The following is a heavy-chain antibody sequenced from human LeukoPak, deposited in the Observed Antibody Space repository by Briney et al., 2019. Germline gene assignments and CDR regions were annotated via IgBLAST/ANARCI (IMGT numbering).Heavy chain of an antibody. J-gene: IGHJ4*02. Sequence: PSGNPSPPFALYCGAFCGLYLGWVPPPPRKGVGWIGEINHSGSTNYNPSLKSRVTISVDTSKNQFSLKLSSVTAADTAVYYCARAGWLRTKGYFDYWGQGTLVTVSS. D-gene: IGHD5-12*01. CDR1: CGAFCGLY. CDR2: INHSGST. V-gene: IGHV4-34*01. CDR3: ARAGWLRTKGYFDY.